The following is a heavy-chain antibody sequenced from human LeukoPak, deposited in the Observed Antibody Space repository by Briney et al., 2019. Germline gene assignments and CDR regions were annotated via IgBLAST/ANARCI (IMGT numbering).Heavy chain of an antibody. CDR1: GASINSHY. Sequence: SETLSLTCAVSGASINSHYWSWIRQPAGKGLEWIGRIYISGSTNYNSSLQSRVTMSVDTSKNQFSLKLSSVTAADTAVYYCARALNPLPGTYYFDYWGQGTLVTVSS. V-gene: IGHV4-4*07. CDR2: IYISGST. D-gene: IGHD2-15*01. CDR3: ARALNPLPGTYYFDY. J-gene: IGHJ4*02.